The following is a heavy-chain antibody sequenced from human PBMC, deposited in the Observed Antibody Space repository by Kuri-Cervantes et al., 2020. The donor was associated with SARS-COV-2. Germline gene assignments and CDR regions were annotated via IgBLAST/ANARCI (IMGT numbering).Heavy chain of an antibody. J-gene: IGHJ5*02. CDR1: VGTFSSYA. CDR2: IIPIFGTA. Sequence: AVNVSCKASVGTFSSYAISWVRQAPGQGLEWMGGIIPIFGTANYAQKFQGRVTITADESTSTAYMELSSLRSEDTAVYYCARGDQLLLGSWFDPWGQGTLVTVSS. CDR3: ARGDQLLLGSWFDP. D-gene: IGHD2-2*01. V-gene: IGHV1-69*13.